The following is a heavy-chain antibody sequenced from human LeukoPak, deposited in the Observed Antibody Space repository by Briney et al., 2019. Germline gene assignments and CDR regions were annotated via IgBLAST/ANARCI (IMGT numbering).Heavy chain of an antibody. CDR1: GFTFSSYA. J-gene: IGHJ6*02. CDR3: ARGYSYGYGMDV. Sequence: PGGSLRLSCAASGFTFSSYAMSWVRQAPGKGLEWVSAISGSGGSTYYADSVKGRFTISRDNSKNTLYLQMNSLRAEDTAVYYCARGYSYGYGMDVWGQGTTVTVSS. V-gene: IGHV3-23*01. D-gene: IGHD5-18*01. CDR2: ISGSGGST.